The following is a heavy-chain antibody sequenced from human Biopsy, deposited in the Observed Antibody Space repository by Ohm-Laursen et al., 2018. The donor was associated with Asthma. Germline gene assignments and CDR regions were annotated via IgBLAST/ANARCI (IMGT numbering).Heavy chain of an antibody. V-gene: IGHV3-15*01. CDR1: GFTFRSYW. CDR3: TTGIDY. CDR2: IKSKTDGGTT. J-gene: IGHJ4*02. Sequence: SLRLSCTASGFTFRSYWMSWVRQAPGRGLEWVGRIKSKTDGGTTDYAAPVKGRFTISRDDSKNTLYLQMNSLKTEDTAVYYCTTGIDYWGQGTLVTVSS.